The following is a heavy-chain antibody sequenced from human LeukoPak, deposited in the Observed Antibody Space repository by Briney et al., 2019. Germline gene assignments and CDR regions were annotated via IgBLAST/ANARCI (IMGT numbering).Heavy chain of an antibody. V-gene: IGHV3-9*01. D-gene: IGHD3-22*01. CDR2: ISWNSGSI. Sequence: GGSLRLSCAASGFTFDDYAMHWVRQAPGKGLEWVPGISWNSGSIGYADSVKGRFTISRDNAKNSLYLQMNSLRAEDTALYYCAKAGDSSGYYYLYYFDYWGQGTLVIVSS. CDR3: AKAGDSSGYYYLYYFDY. CDR1: GFTFDDYA. J-gene: IGHJ4*02.